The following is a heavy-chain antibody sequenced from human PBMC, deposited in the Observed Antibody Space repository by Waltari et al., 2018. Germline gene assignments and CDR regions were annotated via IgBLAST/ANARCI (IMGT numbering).Heavy chain of an antibody. D-gene: IGHD2-2*02. Sequence: QVQLQESVPGLVKPSETLSLTCTVSGGSISSYYWSWIRQPPGKGLEWIGYIYYSGSTNYNPSLKSRVTISVDTSKNQFSLKLSSVTAADTAVYYCARLVPAAIWGFDYWGQGTLVTVSS. CDR3: ARLVPAAIWGFDY. CDR2: IYYSGST. V-gene: IGHV4-59*08. CDR1: GGSISSYY. J-gene: IGHJ4*02.